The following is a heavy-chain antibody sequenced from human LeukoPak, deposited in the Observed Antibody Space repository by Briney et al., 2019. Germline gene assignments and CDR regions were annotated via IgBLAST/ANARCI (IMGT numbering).Heavy chain of an antibody. V-gene: IGHV4-4*09. Sequence: SETLSLTCTVSGGSISSYYWSWIRRPPGKGLEWIGYIYTSGSTNYNPSLKSRVTISVDTSKNQFSLKLSSVTAADTAVYYCARTNIVVVPAAIWSWFDPWGQGTLVTVSS. J-gene: IGHJ5*02. CDR3: ARTNIVVVPAAIWSWFDP. CDR1: GGSISSYY. D-gene: IGHD2-2*02. CDR2: IYTSGST.